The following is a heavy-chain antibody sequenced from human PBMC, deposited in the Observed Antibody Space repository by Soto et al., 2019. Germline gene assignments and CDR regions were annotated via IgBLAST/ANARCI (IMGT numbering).Heavy chain of an antibody. CDR1: GFTFSSYA. Sequence: EVQLLESGGGLVQPGGSLRLSCAASGFTFSSYAMSWVRQAPGKGLEWVSAISGSGGSTYYADSVKGRFTIPRDNSKNTLYLQMNSLRAEDTAVYYCAKDEKQWLVYSDLGLFDYWGQGTLVTVSS. D-gene: IGHD6-19*01. CDR3: AKDEKQWLVYSDLGLFDY. CDR2: ISGSGGST. J-gene: IGHJ4*02. V-gene: IGHV3-23*01.